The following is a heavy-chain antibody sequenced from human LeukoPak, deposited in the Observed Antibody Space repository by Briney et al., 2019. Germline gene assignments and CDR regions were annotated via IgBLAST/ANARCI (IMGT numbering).Heavy chain of an antibody. D-gene: IGHD2-21*02. CDR1: GGSFSGYY. V-gene: IGHV4-34*01. Sequence: SETLSLTCAVYGGSFSGYYWSWIRQPPGKGLEWIGEINHSGSTNYNPSLKSRVTISVDTSKNQFSLELSSVTAADTAVYYCARADCGGDCYSRYYFDYWGQGTLATVSS. J-gene: IGHJ4*02. CDR3: ARADCGGDCYSRYYFDY. CDR2: INHSGST.